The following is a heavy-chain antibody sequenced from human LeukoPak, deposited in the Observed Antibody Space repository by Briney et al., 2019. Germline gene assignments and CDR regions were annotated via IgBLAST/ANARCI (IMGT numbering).Heavy chain of an antibody. D-gene: IGHD6-19*01. Sequence: GASVKVSCKASGDTFTTYYMHWVRQAPGQGLEWMGIIYPSGGSTSYAQKFQGRVIMTRDVSTSTVFMELSSLRSDDTAVYYCARDGVAGVYYFDYWSQGTQVTVSS. CDR3: ARDGVAGVYYFDY. V-gene: IGHV1-46*01. CDR1: GDTFTTYY. J-gene: IGHJ4*02. CDR2: IYPSGGST.